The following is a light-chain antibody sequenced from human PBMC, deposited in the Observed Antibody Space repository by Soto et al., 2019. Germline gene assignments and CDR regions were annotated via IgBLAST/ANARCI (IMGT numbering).Light chain of an antibody. CDR1: SSDVGGYNY. V-gene: IGLV2-14*01. CDR3: SSYTSSSLYV. CDR2: DVS. Sequence: QSALTQTASVSGSPGQSITISCTGTSSDVGGYNYVSWYQQHPGKAPKLMIYDVSNRPSGVSNRFSGSKSGNTASLTISGLQDEDEADYYCSSYTSSSLYVFGTGTKLTVL. J-gene: IGLJ1*01.